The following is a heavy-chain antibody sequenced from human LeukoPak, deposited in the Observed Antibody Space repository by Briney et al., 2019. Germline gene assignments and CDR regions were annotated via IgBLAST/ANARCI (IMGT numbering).Heavy chain of an antibody. Sequence: GGSLRLSCSASGFTFSNYAMHWVRQAPGKGLGHVSAISYNGGSTYYADSVKGRFTISRDNSRNTLYLQMSSLRAEDTAVYYCVEDASLRTLHAFDIWGQGTMVTVSS. CDR1: GFTFSNYA. V-gene: IGHV3-64D*09. J-gene: IGHJ3*02. CDR3: VEDASLRTLHAFDI. D-gene: IGHD1-7*01. CDR2: ISYNGGST.